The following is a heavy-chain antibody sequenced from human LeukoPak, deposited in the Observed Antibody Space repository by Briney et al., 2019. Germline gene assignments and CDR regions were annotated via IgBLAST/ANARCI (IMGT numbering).Heavy chain of an antibody. CDR1: GYTFTGYY. J-gene: IGHJ4*02. Sequence: ALVKVSCKASGYTFTGYYMHWVRQAPGQGLEWMGWINPNSGGTNYAQKFQGRVTMTGDTSISTAYMELSSLRSDDTAVYYCTRESGSYHGNDYWGQGTLVTVSS. V-gene: IGHV1-2*02. CDR2: INPNSGGT. CDR3: TRESGSYHGNDY. D-gene: IGHD1-26*01.